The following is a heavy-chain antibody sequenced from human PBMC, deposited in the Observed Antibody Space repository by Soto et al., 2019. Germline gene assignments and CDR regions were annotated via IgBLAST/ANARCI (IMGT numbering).Heavy chain of an antibody. D-gene: IGHD2-21*02. Sequence: ASVKVSCKASGYTFTSYAMHWVRQAPGQRFEWFGWFNVGIGNTKYSQKFKGRVTITRDTSASTAYLELSSLSSEDTAVYYCARSIVVVTALDYWGQGTLVTVSS. CDR2: FNVGIGNT. J-gene: IGHJ4*02. CDR1: GYTFTSYA. CDR3: ARSIVVVTALDY. V-gene: IGHV1-3*01.